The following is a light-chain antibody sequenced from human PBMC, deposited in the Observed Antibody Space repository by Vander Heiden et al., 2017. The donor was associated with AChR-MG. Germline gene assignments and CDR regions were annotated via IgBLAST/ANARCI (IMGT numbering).Light chain of an antibody. V-gene: IGLV2-8*01. CDR1: SSDVGGYYH. Sequence: QSALTQPPSASGSPGQSVIISCTGTSSDVGGYYHGPWYQQQPAKASKLVIYAVSNRPSGVPDRFAGSKTGTTASLTVTVLQAEDEADYYCSAYAGSDSLLFGGGTKLTVL. CDR3: SAYAGSDSLL. J-gene: IGLJ3*02. CDR2: AVS.